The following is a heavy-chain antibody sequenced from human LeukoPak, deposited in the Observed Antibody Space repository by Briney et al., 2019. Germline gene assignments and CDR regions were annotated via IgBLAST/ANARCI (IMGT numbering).Heavy chain of an antibody. CDR3: ARRGRNWRRYCSSTSCYAFRFDP. Sequence: SETLSLTCTVSSGSISTSNYYWGWVRQPPGKALEWIGNIFYSGSTYYSPSLKSRVTISLDTSRNQFSLKLSSVTAADTAVYYCARRGRNWRRYCSSTSCYAFRFDPWGQGTLVTVSS. D-gene: IGHD2-2*01. J-gene: IGHJ5*02. CDR1: SGSISTSNYY. CDR2: IFYSGST. V-gene: IGHV4-39*07.